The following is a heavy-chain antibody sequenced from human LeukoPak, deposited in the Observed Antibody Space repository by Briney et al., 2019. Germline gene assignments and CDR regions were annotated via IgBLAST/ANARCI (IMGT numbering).Heavy chain of an antibody. CDR2: IRYDGSNK. J-gene: IGHJ4*02. D-gene: IGHD5-18*01. V-gene: IGHV3-30*02. CDR3: AKGGPYSYLPDY. CDR1: GFTFSSYG. Sequence: GGSLRLSCAASGFTFSSYGMHWVRQAPGKGLEWVAFIRYDGSNKYYADSVKGRFTISRDNSKNTLYLQMNSLRAEDTAVYYCAKGGPYSYLPDYWGQGTLVTVSS.